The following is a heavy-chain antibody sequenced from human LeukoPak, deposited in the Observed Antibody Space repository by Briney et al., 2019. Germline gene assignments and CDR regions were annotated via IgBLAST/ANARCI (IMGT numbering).Heavy chain of an antibody. CDR2: ISYDGNNQ. D-gene: IGHD3-22*01. CDR3: AKTVNFYDSRRLDY. Sequence: GGSLRLSCAASGFTFSNYGMHWVRQAPGKGLEWVAFISYDGNNQYYADSVKGRFTISRDNSKNTLYLETNSLRPEDTAVYYCAKTVNFYDSRRLDYWGQGALVTVSS. J-gene: IGHJ4*02. CDR1: GFTFSNYG. V-gene: IGHV3-30*18.